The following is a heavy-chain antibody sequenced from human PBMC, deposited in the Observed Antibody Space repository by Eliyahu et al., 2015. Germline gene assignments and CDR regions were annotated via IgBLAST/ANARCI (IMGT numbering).Heavy chain of an antibody. CDR2: IRHDGRDK. J-gene: IGHJ4*02. V-gene: IGHV3-30*02. Sequence: QVQLVESGGGVVQPGGSXSLSXAASGFTFNTYGMHWXRQAPGKGLEWVALIRHDGRDKYYAASVKGRFTISRDNSKNTLYLQVDSLRAEDTAVYYCAKDLSSSYYGDFDYWGQGTLVTVSS. CDR3: AKDLSSSYYGDFDY. CDR1: GFTFNTYG. D-gene: IGHD2-2*01.